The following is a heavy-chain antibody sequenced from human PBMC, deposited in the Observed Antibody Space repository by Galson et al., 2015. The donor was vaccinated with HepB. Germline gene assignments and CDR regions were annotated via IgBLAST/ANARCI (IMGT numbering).Heavy chain of an antibody. D-gene: IGHD3-3*01. CDR2: IDWDDDK. Sequence: PALVKPTQTLTLTCTFSGFSLSTSGMCVSWIRQPPGKALEWLARIDWDDDKYYSTSLKTRLTISKDTSKNQVVLTMTNMDPVDTATYYCARIITTTGLGAFDYWGQGTLVTVSS. CDR1: GFSLSTSGMC. CDR3: ARIITTTGLGAFDY. V-gene: IGHV2-70*11. J-gene: IGHJ4*02.